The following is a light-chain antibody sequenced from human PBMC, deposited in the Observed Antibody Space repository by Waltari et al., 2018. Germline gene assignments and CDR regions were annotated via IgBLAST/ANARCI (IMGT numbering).Light chain of an antibody. CDR3: SSYTSSNTWV. V-gene: IGLV2-14*01. CDR1: SSAIGGYNY. J-gene: IGLJ3*02. CDR2: DVT. Sequence: QSALTQPASVSGSPGQSITISCIGTSSAIGGYNYVPWYQQHPGKAPKVMIYDVTKRPSGVSNRFSGSKSGSTASLTISGLQAEDEADYYCSSYTSSNTWVFGGGTKLTVL.